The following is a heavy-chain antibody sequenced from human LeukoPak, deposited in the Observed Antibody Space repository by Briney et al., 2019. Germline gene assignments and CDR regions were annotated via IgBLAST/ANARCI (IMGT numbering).Heavy chain of an antibody. CDR3: ARGLNRNDYGDYGY. V-gene: IGHV4-39*07. CDR1: GGSISSSSYY. D-gene: IGHD4-17*01. Sequence: SETLSLTCTVSGGSISSSSYYWGWIRQPPGKGLEWIGSIYYSGSTYYNPSLKSRVTISVDTSKNQFSLKLSSVTAADTAVYYCARGLNRNDYGDYGYWGQGTLVTVSS. CDR2: IYYSGST. J-gene: IGHJ4*02.